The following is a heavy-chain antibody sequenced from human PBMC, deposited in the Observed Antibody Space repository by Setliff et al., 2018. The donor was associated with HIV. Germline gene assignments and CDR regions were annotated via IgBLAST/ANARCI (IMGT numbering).Heavy chain of an antibody. V-gene: IGHV4-39*07. D-gene: IGHD4-17*01. CDR3: ARVPTQGDYGSDAFDI. J-gene: IGHJ3*02. CDR2: IYYSGST. CDR1: GGSISSNNYY. Sequence: SETLSLTCTVSGGSISSNNYYWGWIRQPPGKGLEWIGSIYYSGSTNYNPSLKSRVTISVDTSKNQFSLKLSSVTAADTAVYYCARVPTQGDYGSDAFDIWGQGTMVTVS.